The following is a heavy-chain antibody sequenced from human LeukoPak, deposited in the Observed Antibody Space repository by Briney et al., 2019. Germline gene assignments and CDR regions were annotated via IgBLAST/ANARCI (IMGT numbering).Heavy chain of an antibody. CDR3: ARELYGRFDY. Sequence: ASVKVSCKPSGYTFTTYGISWVRQAPGQGLDWMGWINPHNANTKYAQKLQGRLTMTTDSSTSTAYMELRSLRSDDTAVYYCARELYGRFDYWGQGTLVTVSS. J-gene: IGHJ4*02. CDR2: INPHNANT. D-gene: IGHD2-2*02. V-gene: IGHV1-18*01. CDR1: GYTFTTYG.